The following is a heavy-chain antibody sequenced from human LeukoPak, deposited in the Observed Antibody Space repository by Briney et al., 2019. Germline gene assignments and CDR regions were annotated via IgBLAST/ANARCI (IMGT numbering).Heavy chain of an antibody. CDR1: GFTASSNY. D-gene: IGHD3-16*02. Sequence: GGSLRLSCAASGFTASSNYMSWVRQAPGKGLEWVSVIYSGGSTYYADSVKGRFTISRDNSKNTLYLQMNSLRAEDTAVYYCARDSGYYDYVWGSYPSYWGQGTLVTVSS. CDR2: IYSGGST. V-gene: IGHV3-66*01. CDR3: ARDSGYYDYVWGSYPSY. J-gene: IGHJ4*02.